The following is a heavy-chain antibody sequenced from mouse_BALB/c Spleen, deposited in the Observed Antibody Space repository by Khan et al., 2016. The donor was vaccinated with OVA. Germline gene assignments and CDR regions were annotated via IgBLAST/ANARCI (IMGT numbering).Heavy chain of an antibody. CDR1: GYSITSEYA. Sequence: EVQLQESGPGLVKPSQSLSLTCTVTGYSITSEYAWNWIRQFPGNKLEWMGYISFSGSTNYNPSLKGRISFTRDTSKNQFFLQLTSVTTEDTATXYCITSVYYYYAYALDYWGQGTSVTVSS. V-gene: IGHV3-2*02. CDR3: ITSVYYYYAYALDY. CDR2: ISFSGST. D-gene: IGHD2-4*01. J-gene: IGHJ4*01.